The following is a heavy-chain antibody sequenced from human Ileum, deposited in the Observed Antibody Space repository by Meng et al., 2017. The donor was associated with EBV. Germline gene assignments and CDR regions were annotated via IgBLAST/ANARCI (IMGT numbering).Heavy chain of an antibody. Sequence: QVSGPGLVNPSGTLSIPCPVSGGSMGSTSWWSWVRQPPGKGLEWIGEIYHSGSTNYNPSLKSRVSISVDKSKNQFSLKLSSVTAADTAVYYCARADKVRFDYWGQGTLVTVSS. CDR3: ARADKVRFDY. J-gene: IGHJ4*02. V-gene: IGHV4-4*02. CDR1: GGSMGSTSW. CDR2: IYHSGST.